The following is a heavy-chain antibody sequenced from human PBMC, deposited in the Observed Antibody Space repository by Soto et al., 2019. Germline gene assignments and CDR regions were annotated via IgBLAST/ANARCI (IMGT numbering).Heavy chain of an antibody. V-gene: IGHV4-4*02. Sequence: QVHLQEPGPRLVQSSGTLSLTCGVSGAPISTGNWWTWVRQPPGKGLERIGEIYHGGNTNYRPSLKSRVTISDDKSKHQFSLRLSSVTAADTAVYYCARHSSYYYDSSAYYDSWGQGTLVTVSS. D-gene: IGHD3-22*01. CDR2: IYHGGNT. CDR1: GAPISTGNW. J-gene: IGHJ5*01. CDR3: ARHSSYYYDSSAYYDS.